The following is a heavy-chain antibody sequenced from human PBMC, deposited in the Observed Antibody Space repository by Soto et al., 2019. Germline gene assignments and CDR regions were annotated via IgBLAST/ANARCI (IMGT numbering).Heavy chain of an antibody. CDR2: IYYSGST. J-gene: IGHJ3*02. D-gene: IGHD4-17*01. V-gene: IGHV4-39*01. CDR3: ARQHYGTGDDACDI. CDR1: GGSISSSSYY. Sequence: QLQLQESGPGLVKPSETLSLTCTVSGGSISSSSYYWGWIRQPPGKGLEWIGSIYYSGSTYYNPSLTSRVTISVDTSKNQFSLKLSSVTAADTAVYYCARQHYGTGDDACDIWGQGTMVTVSS.